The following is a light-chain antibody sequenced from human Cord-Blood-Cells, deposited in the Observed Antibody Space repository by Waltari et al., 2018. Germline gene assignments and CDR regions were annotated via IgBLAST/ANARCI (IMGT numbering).Light chain of an antibody. Sequence: QSALTQPASVSGSPGQSITISCTGTSSDVGGYNYVSWYQQHPGKAPKLMIYEVSNRPAGVSDRVSGSRAGNTASLTISGLQAEEEADYYCSSYTSSSTLVFGGGTKLTVL. V-gene: IGLV2-14*01. CDR2: EVS. CDR1: SSDVGGYNY. CDR3: SSYTSSSTLV. J-gene: IGLJ3*02.